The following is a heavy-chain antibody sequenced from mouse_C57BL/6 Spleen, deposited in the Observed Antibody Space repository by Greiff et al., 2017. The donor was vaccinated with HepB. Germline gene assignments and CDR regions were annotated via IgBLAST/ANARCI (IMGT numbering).Heavy chain of an antibody. Sequence: EVQLVESGGGLVKPGGSLKLSCAASGFTFSDYGMHWVRQAPEKGLEWVAYISSGSSTIYYADTVKGRFTISRDNAKNTLFLQMTSLRSEDTAMYYCANPITTVESYAMDYWGQGTSVTVSS. D-gene: IGHD1-1*01. CDR1: GFTFSDYG. CDR2: ISSGSSTI. V-gene: IGHV5-17*01. CDR3: ANPITTVESYAMDY. J-gene: IGHJ4*01.